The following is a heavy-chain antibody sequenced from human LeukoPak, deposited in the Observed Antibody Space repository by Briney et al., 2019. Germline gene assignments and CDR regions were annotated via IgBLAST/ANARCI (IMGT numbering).Heavy chain of an antibody. J-gene: IGHJ1*01. V-gene: IGHV1-69*13. CDR1: GGTFSRYA. Sequence: SVKVSCKASGGTFSRYAISWVRQSPGQGLEWMGGIIPIFGTANYAQKFQGRVTITADESTSTAYMELSSLRSEDTAVYCARDSSEFRSLIPHWGQGTLVTVSS. D-gene: IGHD2-21*01. CDR3: ARDSSEFRSLIPH. CDR2: IIPIFGTA.